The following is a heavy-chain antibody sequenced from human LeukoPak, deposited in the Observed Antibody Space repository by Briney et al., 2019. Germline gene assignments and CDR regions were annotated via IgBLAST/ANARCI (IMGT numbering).Heavy chain of an antibody. D-gene: IGHD3-22*01. CDR2: MSSDGNAM. Sequence: GGSLRLSCAASGFTFTAYLIHWVRQAPGKGLEWVAVMSSDGNAMFYADSVKGRFTISRDNSKNTLYLQMNNLRAEDTAVYYCVRESEYDHSASFDYWGQGTLVTVSS. CDR3: VRESEYDHSASFDY. V-gene: IGHV3-30-3*01. CDR1: GFTFTAYL. J-gene: IGHJ4*02.